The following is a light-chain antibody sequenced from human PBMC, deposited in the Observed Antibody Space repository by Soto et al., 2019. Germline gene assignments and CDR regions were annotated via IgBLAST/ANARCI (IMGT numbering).Light chain of an antibody. J-gene: IGKJ4*01. CDR3: QQYYSYPALT. CDR1: QGISSY. V-gene: IGKV1-8*01. Sequence: IQMTQSPSSLSASVGDRVTITCRASQGISSYLAWYQQKPGKAPKLLIYAASTLQSGVPSRFSGSGSGTDFTLTISCLQSEYFATYYCQQYYSYPALTFGGGTKVDIK. CDR2: AAS.